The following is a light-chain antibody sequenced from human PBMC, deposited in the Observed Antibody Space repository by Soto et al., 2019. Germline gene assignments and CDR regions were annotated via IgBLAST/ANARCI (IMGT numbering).Light chain of an antibody. CDR2: GAS. CDR3: QQFDNWPYT. CDR1: QSVSSN. Sequence: EIVMTQSPATLSVSPGERIILSCRASQSVSSNLAWYQQKPGQAPRLLIYGASTRATGVPARFSGSGSGAEFTLTISSLQSEDFAAYYCQQFDNWPYTFGQGTKVEIK. J-gene: IGKJ2*01. V-gene: IGKV3-15*01.